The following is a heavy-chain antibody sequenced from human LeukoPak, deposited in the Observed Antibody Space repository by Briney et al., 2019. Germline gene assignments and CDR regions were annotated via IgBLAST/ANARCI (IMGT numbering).Heavy chain of an antibody. Sequence: ETLSLTCAVYGGSFSGYYWSWIRQPPGKGLEWVGRIKSKTDGGTTDYAAPVKGRFTISRDDSKNTLYLQMNSLKTEDTAVYYCTTERGYDSSGYYIDAFDIWGQGTMATVSS. J-gene: IGHJ3*02. CDR1: GGSFSGYY. CDR2: IKSKTDGGTT. V-gene: IGHV3-15*01. D-gene: IGHD3-22*01. CDR3: TTERGYDSSGYYIDAFDI.